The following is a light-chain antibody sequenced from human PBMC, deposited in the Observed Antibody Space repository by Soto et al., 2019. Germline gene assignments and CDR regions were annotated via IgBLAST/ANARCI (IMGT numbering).Light chain of an antibody. CDR1: QSVRTY. V-gene: IGKV3-11*01. J-gene: IGKJ5*01. CDR2: DAS. CDR3: QQRSKWTIT. Sequence: EIVLTQSPATLSLSPGGRATLSCRASQSVRTYLAWYQVKPGQAPRLLIYDASSRASGVPARFSGSVSGTDCTITISSLETEDGSVYDGQQRSKWTITFGQGTRLEIK.